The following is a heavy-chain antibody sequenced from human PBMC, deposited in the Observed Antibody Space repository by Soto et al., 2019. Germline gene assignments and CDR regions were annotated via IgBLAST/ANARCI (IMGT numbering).Heavy chain of an antibody. CDR2: IYYTGTT. Sequence: SETLSLTCTVSGGSVSSSFFYWSWVRQPPGQRLEWIGYIYYTGTTNYNPSLASRVAMSVDTSKKQFTLNLRSLTAADTARYYCARVTTSSGWSLFDSWGQGMLGTVSS. V-gene: IGHV4-61*01. J-gene: IGHJ4*02. CDR1: GGSVSSSFFY. D-gene: IGHD6-13*01. CDR3: ARVTTSSGWSLFDS.